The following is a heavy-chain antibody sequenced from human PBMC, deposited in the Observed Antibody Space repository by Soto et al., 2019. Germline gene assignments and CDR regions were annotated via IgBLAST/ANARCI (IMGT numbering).Heavy chain of an antibody. CDR1: GGSISSYY. Sequence: SETLSLTCTVSGGSISSYYWSWIRQPPGKGLEWIAYIYYSGSTNYNPSLKSRVTISVDTSKNQFSLKLSSVTAADTAVYYCAGALLGYCSGGSCYASSYYCYGMDFWGQGTTVTVS. J-gene: IGHJ6*02. CDR3: AGALLGYCSGGSCYASSYYCYGMDF. CDR2: IYYSGST. D-gene: IGHD2-15*01. V-gene: IGHV4-59*01.